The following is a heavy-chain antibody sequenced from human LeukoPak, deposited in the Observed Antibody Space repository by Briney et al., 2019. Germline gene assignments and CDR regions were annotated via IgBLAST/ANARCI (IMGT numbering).Heavy chain of an antibody. J-gene: IGHJ4*02. CDR1: GFAFSRYW. V-gene: IGHV3-7*01. Sequence: GGSLRLSCAASGFAFSRYWMTWGRQAPGKGLEWVANIKEDGSDKYYVDSVMGRFTISRDTAKNSLYPQMNSLRVEDTAVYFCARHLNWAFDYWGQGILVTVSS. CDR2: IKEDGSDK. CDR3: ARHLNWAFDY. D-gene: IGHD7-27*01.